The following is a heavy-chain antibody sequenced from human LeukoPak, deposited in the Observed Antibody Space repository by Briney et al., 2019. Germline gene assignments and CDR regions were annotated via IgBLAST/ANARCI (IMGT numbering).Heavy chain of an antibody. D-gene: IGHD3-22*01. J-gene: IGHJ4*02. Sequence: PGQSLRLSCAASGFTFSSYGMSWVRQAPGKGLEWVSAISGSGGSTYYADSVKGRFTISRDNSKNTLYLQMNSLRAEDTAVYYCAKETMIVVVSDYWGQGTLVTVSS. CDR2: ISGSGGST. CDR1: GFTFSSYG. CDR3: AKETMIVVVSDY. V-gene: IGHV3-23*01.